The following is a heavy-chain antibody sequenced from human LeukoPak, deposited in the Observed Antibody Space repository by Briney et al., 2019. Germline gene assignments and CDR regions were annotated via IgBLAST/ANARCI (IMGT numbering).Heavy chain of an antibody. D-gene: IGHD5-12*01. V-gene: IGHV3-48*02. Sequence: GGSLRLSCAASGFTFSTHAMNWVRQAPGKGLEWVSYINSISGEIWYADSVKGRFTISRDDAKNSLYLQMNSLRDEDTAVYYCARDHGYAFDYWGQGTLVTVSS. CDR1: GFTFSTHA. J-gene: IGHJ4*02. CDR2: INSISGEI. CDR3: ARDHGYAFDY.